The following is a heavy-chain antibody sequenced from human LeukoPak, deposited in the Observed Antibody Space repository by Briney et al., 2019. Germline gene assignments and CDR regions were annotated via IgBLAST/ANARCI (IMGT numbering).Heavy chain of an antibody. CDR2: ISYSGST. D-gene: IGHD1-1*01. Sequence: SETPSLTCTVSGGSISRYYWSWIRQPPREGLEGIGYISYSGSTNFNPSLKSRVTISVDTSKNQFSLKLSSVTAADTAVYYCAREGTAGTNLNWFDPWGQGTLVTVSS. CDR1: GGSISRYY. CDR3: AREGTAGTNLNWFDP. V-gene: IGHV4-59*01. J-gene: IGHJ5*02.